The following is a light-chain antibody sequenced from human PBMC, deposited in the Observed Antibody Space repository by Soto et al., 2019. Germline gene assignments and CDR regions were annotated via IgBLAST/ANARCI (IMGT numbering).Light chain of an antibody. V-gene: IGKV1-39*01. CDR2: AAS. J-gene: IGKJ1*01. Sequence: EIQVTQYPSSLSASVEDRVIITCRASQSISNHLNWYQQKPGKAPKLLIFAASSLQSGVPSRFSGSRSGPDFTLTISSLQPEDFATYYCQQSYSSPPTFGQGTKVDIK. CDR3: QQSYSSPPT. CDR1: QSISNH.